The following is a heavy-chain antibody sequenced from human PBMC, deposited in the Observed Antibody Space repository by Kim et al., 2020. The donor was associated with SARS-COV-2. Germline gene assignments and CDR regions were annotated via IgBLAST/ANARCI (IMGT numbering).Heavy chain of an antibody. V-gene: IGHV1-2*02. CDR1: GYTFTGYY. Sequence: ASVKVSCKTSGYTFTGYYMHWVRQAPGQGLEWLGWINPNSGGTNYAQKFQGRVTMTRDTSISTAYMELTRLRSDDTAVYYCARKRELAAAGTSGHYGVDVWGQGTTVTVSS. CDR3: ARKRELAAAGTSGHYGVDV. CDR2: INPNSGGT. J-gene: IGHJ6*02. D-gene: IGHD6-13*01.